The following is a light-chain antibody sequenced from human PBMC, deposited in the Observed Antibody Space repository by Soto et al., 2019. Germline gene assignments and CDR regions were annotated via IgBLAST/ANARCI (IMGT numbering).Light chain of an antibody. J-gene: IGKJ1*01. CDR1: EIVTSNY. CDR3: QQYGSSPKT. V-gene: IGKV3-20*01. Sequence: EIVLTQSPGTLSLSPGERATLSCRASEIVTSNYLAWYQQKPGQAPRLLIYGASSRATDIPDRFSGSGSGTDFTLTITRLEPEDFAVYYCQQYGSSPKTFGQGTKVDIK. CDR2: GAS.